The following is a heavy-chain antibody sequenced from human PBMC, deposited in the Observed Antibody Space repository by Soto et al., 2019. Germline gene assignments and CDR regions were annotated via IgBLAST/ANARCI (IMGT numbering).Heavy chain of an antibody. CDR3: ARVKDGSGSYYFDY. CDR1: GGSISSSNW. D-gene: IGHD3-10*01. V-gene: IGHV4-4*02. J-gene: IGHJ4*02. Sequence: SETLSLTCAVTGGSISSSNWWSWVRQPPGKGLEWIGEIYHSGSTNYNPSLKSRVTLSVDKSKNQFSLKLISVTAADTAVYYCARVKDGSGSYYFDYWGQGTLVTVSS. CDR2: IYHSGST.